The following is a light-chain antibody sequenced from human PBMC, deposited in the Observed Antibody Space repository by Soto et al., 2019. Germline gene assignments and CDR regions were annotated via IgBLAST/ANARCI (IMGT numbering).Light chain of an antibody. J-gene: IGKJ4*01. CDR3: LQDHNYPLT. Sequence: AIQMTQSPSSLSASVGDRVTITCRASQGIRNDLGWYQQKPGKAPKLLIYGASSLQSGVPSRFSGSVSGAHFNFTISSLQPEDFATYYCLQDHNYPLTFGGGTKVDIK. CDR1: QGIRND. V-gene: IGKV1-6*02. CDR2: GAS.